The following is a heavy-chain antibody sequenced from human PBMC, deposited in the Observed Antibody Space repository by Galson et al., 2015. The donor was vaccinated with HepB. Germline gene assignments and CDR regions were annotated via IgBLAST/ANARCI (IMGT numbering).Heavy chain of an antibody. Sequence: SLRLSCAASGFTFRSHAMSWGRQAPGKGLEWVSSISGSGDDTYNADSVKGRFTISRDNSKNTVFLQMNSLRAEYSALYYCVKDWEGSTCPCMDVWGQGTTVTVSS. D-gene: IGHD1-26*01. CDR3: VKDWEGSTCPCMDV. CDR1: GFTFRSHA. V-gene: IGHV3-23*01. CDR2: ISGSGDDT. J-gene: IGHJ6*02.